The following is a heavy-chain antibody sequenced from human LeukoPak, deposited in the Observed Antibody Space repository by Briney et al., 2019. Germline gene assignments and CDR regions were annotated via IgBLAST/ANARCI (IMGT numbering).Heavy chain of an antibody. CDR3: ARDQYLDY. Sequence: GGSLRLSCAASRFTFSSYWMSWVRQAPGKGLEWVANIKQDGSERYYVDSVKGRFTISRDNAKKSLFLQMNSLRAEDTAVYYCARDQYLDYWGQGTLVTVSS. V-gene: IGHV3-7*03. CDR2: IKQDGSER. J-gene: IGHJ4*02. CDR1: RFTFSSYW.